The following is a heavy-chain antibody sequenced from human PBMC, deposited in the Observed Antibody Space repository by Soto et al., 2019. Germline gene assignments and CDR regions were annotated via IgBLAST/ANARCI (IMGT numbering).Heavy chain of an antibody. V-gene: IGHV4-39*01. CDR3: ARHDYGSGSLWDEYFDY. CDR1: GGSISSSSYY. J-gene: IGHJ4*02. CDR2: IYYSGST. Sequence: SETLSLTCTVSGGSISSSSYYWGWIRQPPGKGLEWIGSIYYSGSTYYNPSLKSRVTISVDTSKNQFSLKLSSVTAADTAVYYCARHDYGSGSLWDEYFDYWGQGTLVTVSS. D-gene: IGHD3-10*01.